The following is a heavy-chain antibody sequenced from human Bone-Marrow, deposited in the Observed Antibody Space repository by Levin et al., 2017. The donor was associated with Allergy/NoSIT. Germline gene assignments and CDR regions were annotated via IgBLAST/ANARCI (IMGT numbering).Heavy chain of an antibody. CDR1: GYTFTGYY. D-gene: IGHD5-12*01. Sequence: ASVKVSCKASGYTFTGYYIHWVRQAPGQGLQWMGWISPNSGGTNYAQKFQGRVTMTRDTSISTTYMELSRLTSDDTAVYYCARDIYSGYDYNAFDIWGQGTMVTVSS. J-gene: IGHJ3*02. CDR3: ARDIYSGYDYNAFDI. CDR2: ISPNSGGT. V-gene: IGHV1-2*02.